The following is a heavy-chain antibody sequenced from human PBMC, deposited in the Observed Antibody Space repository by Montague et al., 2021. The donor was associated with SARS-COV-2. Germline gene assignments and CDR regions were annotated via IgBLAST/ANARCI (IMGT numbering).Heavy chain of an antibody. CDR3: VNFRRTQMLFGTHYHGMDV. D-gene: IGHD2-2*01. V-gene: IGHV4-59*01. J-gene: IGHJ6*02. CDR2: ISYSCST. CDR1: GGSISSYY. Sequence: SETLSLTCTVSGGSISSYYWSWIRQPPWRGLQWIGYISYSCSTNSNPSLNSRVTISVDTSKNHFTLRLSSVTAADTAVYYCVNFRRTQMLFGTHYHGMDVWGQGTTVTVSS.